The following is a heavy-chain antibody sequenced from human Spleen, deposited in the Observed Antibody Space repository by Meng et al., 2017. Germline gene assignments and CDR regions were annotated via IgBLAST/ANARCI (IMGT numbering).Heavy chain of an antibody. CDR2: ISAYNGNT. CDR1: GYTFTSYG. J-gene: IGHJ4*02. D-gene: IGHD3-16*02. Sequence: ASVKVSCKASGYTFTSYGISWVRQAPGQGLEWMGWISAYNGNTNYAQKLQGRVTMTTDTSTSTAYMELRSLRSDDTAVYYCAGGLGIHTFGGVIVYWGQGTLVTVSS. V-gene: IGHV1-18*01. CDR3: AGGLGIHTFGGVIVY.